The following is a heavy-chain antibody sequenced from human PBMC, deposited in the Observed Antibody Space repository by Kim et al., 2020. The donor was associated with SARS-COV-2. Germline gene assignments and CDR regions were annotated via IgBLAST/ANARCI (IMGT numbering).Heavy chain of an antibody. J-gene: IGHJ4*02. CDR2: MGTYNGNT. V-gene: IGHV1-18*01. CDR3: VRDRIAVAADYFDY. CDR1: GYTFTSYG. Sequence: ASVKVSCKASGYTFTSYGISWVRQAPGQGLEWMGWMGTYNGNTNYAQKLQGRVTMTTDTSTSTAYMELRSLRSDDTAVYYCVRDRIAVAADYFDYWGQGTLVTVSS. D-gene: IGHD6-19*01.